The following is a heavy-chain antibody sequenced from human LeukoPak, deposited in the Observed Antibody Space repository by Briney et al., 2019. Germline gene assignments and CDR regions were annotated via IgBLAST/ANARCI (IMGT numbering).Heavy chain of an antibody. Sequence: SQTLSLTCAISGDSVSSNSAAWNWIRQSPSRGLEWLGRTDYRSKWYNDYAVSVKSRITINPDTSKNQFSLQLNSVTPEDTAVYYCARVEAEDTAMPTGYYYYGMDVWGQGTTVTVSS. D-gene: IGHD5-18*01. CDR1: GDSVSSNSAA. V-gene: IGHV6-1*01. CDR3: ARVEAEDTAMPTGYYYYGMDV. J-gene: IGHJ6*02. CDR2: TDYRSKWYN.